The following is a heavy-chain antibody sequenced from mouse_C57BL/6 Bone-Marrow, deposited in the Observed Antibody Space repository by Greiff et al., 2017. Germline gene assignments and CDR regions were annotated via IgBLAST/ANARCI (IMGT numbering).Heavy chain of an antibody. Sequence: EVKLMESGGGLVKPGGSLKLSCAASGFTFSDYGMHWVRQAPEKGLEWVAYISSGGSTIYYADTVKGRFTISRDNAKNTLFLQMTSLRSEDTAMYYCAREDYGSSPFAHWGQGTLVTVSA. J-gene: IGHJ3*01. D-gene: IGHD1-1*01. CDR2: ISSGGSTI. CDR3: AREDYGSSPFAH. V-gene: IGHV5-17*01. CDR1: GFTFSDYG.